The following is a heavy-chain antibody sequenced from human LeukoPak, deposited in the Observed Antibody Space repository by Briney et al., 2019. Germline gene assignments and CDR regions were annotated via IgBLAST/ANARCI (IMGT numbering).Heavy chain of an antibody. CDR2: IYSGGST. CDR3: ARTHNPSLFGEVGYFDY. D-gene: IGHD3-3*01. J-gene: IGHJ4*02. CDR1: GFTVSSSY. V-gene: IGHV3-53*01. Sequence: GGSLRLSCAASGFTVSSSYMSWVRRAPGKGLEWVSVIYSGGSTYYSDSVKGRFTISRDNSRNTLYLQMNSLRAEDTAVYYCARTHNPSLFGEVGYFDYWGQGTLVTVSS.